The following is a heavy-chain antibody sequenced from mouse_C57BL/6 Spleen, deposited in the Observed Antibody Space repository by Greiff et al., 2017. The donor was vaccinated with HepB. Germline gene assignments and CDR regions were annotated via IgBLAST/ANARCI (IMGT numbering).Heavy chain of an antibody. Sequence: EVQLQQSEPELVKPGASVKIPCKASGYTFTDYNMDWVKQSHGKSLEWIGDINPNNGGTIYNQKFKGKATLTVDKSSSTAYMELRSLTSEDTAVYYCARRDYDGFAYWGQGTLVTVSA. V-gene: IGHV1-18*01. CDR1: GYTFTDYN. CDR2: INPNNGGT. J-gene: IGHJ3*01. D-gene: IGHD2-4*01. CDR3: ARRDYDGFAY.